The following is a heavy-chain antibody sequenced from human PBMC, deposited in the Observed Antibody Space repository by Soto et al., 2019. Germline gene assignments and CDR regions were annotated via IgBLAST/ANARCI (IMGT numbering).Heavy chain of an antibody. J-gene: IGHJ5*02. CDR1: GYSFTSYW. CDR3: ARLRTYSSGWYSSPPHRRWLS. Sequence: GESLKISCKGSGYSFTSYWISWVRQMPGKDLEWIGRIYPIDSYTNYSPSFQGHVTISADKSISTAYLQWSSLKASDTAMYYCARLRTYSSGWYSSPPHRRWLSWGQGTLVTVSS. D-gene: IGHD6-19*01. V-gene: IGHV5-10-1*01. CDR2: IYPIDSYT.